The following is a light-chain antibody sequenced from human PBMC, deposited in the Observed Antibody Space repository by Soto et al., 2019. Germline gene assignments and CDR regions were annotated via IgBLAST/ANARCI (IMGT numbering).Light chain of an antibody. CDR3: QQVNVYPST. V-gene: IGKV3-15*01. Sequence: EIVMTQSPATLSVSPGERATLSCRASQSVSSDLAWYHQKPGQAPRLLIYGASTRATGIPARFSGGGSGTDFTLTISSLQPEDFATYYCQQVNVYPSTFGGGTKVDIK. J-gene: IGKJ4*01. CDR1: QSVSSD. CDR2: GAS.